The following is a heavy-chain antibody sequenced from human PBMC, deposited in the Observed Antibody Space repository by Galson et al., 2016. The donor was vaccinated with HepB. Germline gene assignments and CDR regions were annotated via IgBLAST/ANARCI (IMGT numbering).Heavy chain of an antibody. D-gene: IGHD2-15*01. CDR1: GFTFRKYW. V-gene: IGHV3-74*01. J-gene: IGHJ3*01. CDR3: ARDAYVPDCSGGGCYWSDALDL. CDR2: INSDGSST. Sequence: SLRLSCAASGFTFRKYWMHWVRQAPGKGLVWVSRINSDGSSTSYADSVKGRFTISRDNAKNTLYLQMNSLRVEDTAVYYCARDAYVPDCSGGGCYWSDALDLWGQGTMVTVSS.